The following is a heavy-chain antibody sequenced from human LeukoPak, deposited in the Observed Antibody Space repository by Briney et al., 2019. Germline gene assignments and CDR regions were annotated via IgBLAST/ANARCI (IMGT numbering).Heavy chain of an antibody. CDR3: ARVRGRYCSGGSCYSGYFDY. CDR2: ISYSGST. CDR1: GDSISSSSYY. J-gene: IGHJ4*02. D-gene: IGHD2-15*01. Sequence: SETLSLTCTVSGDSISSSSYYWGWIRQPPGKGLEWIGSISYSGSTYYNPSLKSRVTISVDTSKNQFSLKLSSVTAADTAVYYCARVRGRYCSGGSCYSGYFDYWGQGTLVTVSS. V-gene: IGHV4-39*07.